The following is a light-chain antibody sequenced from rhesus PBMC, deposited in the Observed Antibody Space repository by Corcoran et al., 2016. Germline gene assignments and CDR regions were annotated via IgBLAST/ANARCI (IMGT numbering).Light chain of an antibody. J-gene: IGKJ4*01. V-gene: IGKV1-22*01. CDR1: QRVMSW. CDR3: QQYIRGPLT. Sequence: DIQMTQSPSSLSASIGDTVTISCRASQRVMSWLAWYQQKPGKAPKLLIYRASHLQSGVPSRFSGSGSGTDFTLTISSLQSEDFATYFCQQYIRGPLTFGEGTKVELK. CDR2: RAS.